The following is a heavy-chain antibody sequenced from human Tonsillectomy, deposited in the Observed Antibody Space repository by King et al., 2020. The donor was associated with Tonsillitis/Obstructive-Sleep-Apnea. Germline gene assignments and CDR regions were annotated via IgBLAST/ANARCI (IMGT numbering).Heavy chain of an antibody. CDR2: SRNKANSYTT. V-gene: IGHV3-72*01. CDR1: GFTFSDHY. J-gene: IGHJ4*02. D-gene: IGHD6-13*01. Sequence: VQLVESGGGLVQPGGSLRLSCAASGFTFSDHYMDWVRQAPGKGLEWVGRSRNKANSYTTEYAASVKGRFTISRDDSKNSLYLQMNSLKTEDTAVYYCPTARPDYSNIWYRVGGYWGQGTLVTVSS. CDR3: PTARPDYSNIWYRVGGY.